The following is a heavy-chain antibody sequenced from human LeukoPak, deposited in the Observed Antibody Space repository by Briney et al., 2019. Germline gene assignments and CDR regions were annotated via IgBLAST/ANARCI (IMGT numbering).Heavy chain of an antibody. CDR3: ARVHSSGRADAFDI. CDR2: IYPGDSDT. D-gene: IGHD3-22*01. J-gene: IGHJ3*02. V-gene: IGHV5-51*01. Sequence: GESLKISFKGSGYSFTSYWIGWVRQMPGKGLEWMGIIYPGDSDTRYRPSFQGQVTISADKSISTAYLQWSGLKASDTAMYYCARVHSSGRADAFDIWGQGTMVTVSS. CDR1: GYSFTSYW.